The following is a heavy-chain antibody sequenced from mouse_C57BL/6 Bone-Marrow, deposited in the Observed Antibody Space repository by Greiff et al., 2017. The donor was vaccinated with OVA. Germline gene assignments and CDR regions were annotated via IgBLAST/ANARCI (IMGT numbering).Heavy chain of an antibody. J-gene: IGHJ4*01. CDR1: GYTFTSYW. D-gene: IGHD2-10*01. CDR3: ARDLPYYGNDYYAMDY. V-gene: IGHV1-64*01. CDR2: IHPNSGST. Sequence: VQLQQPGAELVKPGASVKLSCKASGYTFTSYWMHWVKQRPGQGLEWIGMIHPNSGSTNYNEKFKSKATLTVDKSSSTAYMQLSSLTSEDSAVYYCARDLPYYGNDYYAMDYWGQGTSVTVSS.